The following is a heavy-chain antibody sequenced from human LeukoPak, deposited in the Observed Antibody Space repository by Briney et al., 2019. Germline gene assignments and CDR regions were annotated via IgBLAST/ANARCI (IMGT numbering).Heavy chain of an antibody. CDR3: ARHGSKWELQRSLDY. CDR2: IYYSGST. CDR1: GGSISSGGYY. J-gene: IGHJ4*02. Sequence: SQTLSLTCTVSGGSISSGGYYWSWIRQHPGKGLEWIGYIYYSGSTYYNPSLKSRVTISVDTSKNQFSLKLSSVTAADTAVYYCARHGSKWELQRSLDYWGQGTLVTVSS. V-gene: IGHV4-31*03. D-gene: IGHD1-26*01.